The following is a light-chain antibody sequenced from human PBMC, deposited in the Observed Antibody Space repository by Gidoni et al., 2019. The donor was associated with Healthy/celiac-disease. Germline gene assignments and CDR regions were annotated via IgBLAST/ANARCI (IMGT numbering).Light chain of an antibody. CDR2: EVS. J-gene: IGLJ3*02. CDR1: SSDVGGYNY. V-gene: IGLV2-14*01. CDR3: SSYTSSSTLEWV. Sequence: QSALTQPASVSGSPGQSITISCTGTSSDVGGYNYVSWYQQHPGKAPKLMIYEVSNLPSGVSNRFSGSKSGNTASLTISGLQAEDEADYYCSSYTSSSTLEWVFGGGTKLTVL.